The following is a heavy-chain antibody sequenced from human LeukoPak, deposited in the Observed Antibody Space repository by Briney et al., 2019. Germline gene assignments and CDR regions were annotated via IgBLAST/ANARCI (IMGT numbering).Heavy chain of an antibody. D-gene: IGHD5-12*01. CDR2: IYPGDSDI. J-gene: IGHJ4*02. V-gene: IGHV5-51*01. CDR1: GYTFTKYW. Sequence: GESLKISCKGSGYTFTKYWIAWVRQMPGKGPEWMGIIYPGDSDIRYSPSFQGQVTISADKSISTAYLQWSSLKASDPAMYYCARHFGYSGYDGDYWGQGTLVTVSS. CDR3: ARHFGYSGYDGDY.